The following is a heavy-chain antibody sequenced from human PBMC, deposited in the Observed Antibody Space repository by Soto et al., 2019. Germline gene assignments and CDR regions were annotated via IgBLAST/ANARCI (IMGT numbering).Heavy chain of an antibody. D-gene: IGHD2-8*01. J-gene: IGHJ4*02. CDR2: INQDGSEK. Sequence: PGGSLRLSCAASGFTFSSYWMSWVRQAPGKGLEWVANINQDGSEKYYVDSVKGRFTISRDNAKNSLYLQMNSLRAEDTAVYYCARSXQPGIVLMVYATSHFDYWGQGTLVTVSS. CDR1: GFTFSSYW. CDR3: ARSXQPGIVLMVYATSHFDY. V-gene: IGHV3-7*01.